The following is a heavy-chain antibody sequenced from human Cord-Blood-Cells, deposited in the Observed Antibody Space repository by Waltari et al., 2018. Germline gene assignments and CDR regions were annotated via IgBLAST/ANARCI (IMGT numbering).Heavy chain of an antibody. D-gene: IGHD7-27*01. CDR2: ISWDGGST. J-gene: IGHJ3*02. Sequence: EVQLVESGGVVVQPGGSLRLSCAASGFTFDDYTMLWVRQAPGKGLEWVSLISWDGGSTYYADSVKGRFTISRDNSKNSLYLQMNSLRTEDTALYYCAKTITGDDAFDIWGQGTMVTVSS. V-gene: IGHV3-43*01. CDR3: AKTITGDDAFDI. CDR1: GFTFDDYT.